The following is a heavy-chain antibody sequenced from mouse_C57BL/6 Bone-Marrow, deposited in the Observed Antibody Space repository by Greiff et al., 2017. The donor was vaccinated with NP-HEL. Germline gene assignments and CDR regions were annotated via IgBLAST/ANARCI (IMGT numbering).Heavy chain of an antibody. CDR3: ATPPIYYGNYCDY. V-gene: IGHV1-64*01. CDR2: IHPNSCST. J-gene: IGHJ2*01. D-gene: IGHD2-1*01. CDR1: GYTFTSYW. Sequence: QVQLQQPGAELVKPGASVKLSCKASGYTFTSYWMHWVKQRPGQGLEWIGMIHPNSCSTNYNEKFKSKATLTVDKSSSTAYMQLSSLTSEDSAVYYCATPPIYYGNYCDYWGQGTTLTVSS.